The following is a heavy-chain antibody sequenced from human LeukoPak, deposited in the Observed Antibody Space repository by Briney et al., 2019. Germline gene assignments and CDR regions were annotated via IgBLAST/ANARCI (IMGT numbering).Heavy chain of an antibody. CDR1: GFTVRSNY. CDR3: ARDLETDISDAFDI. D-gene: IGHD3-9*01. CDR2: MYNRGSP. V-gene: IGHV3-66*01. Sequence: GGSLRLSCAASGFTVRSNYMSWVRQAPGKGLECVSVMYNRGSPYYADSVKGRFTISRDHSKNTLYLQMNSLRAEDTAVYYCARDLETDISDAFDIWGRGTMVTVSS. J-gene: IGHJ3*02.